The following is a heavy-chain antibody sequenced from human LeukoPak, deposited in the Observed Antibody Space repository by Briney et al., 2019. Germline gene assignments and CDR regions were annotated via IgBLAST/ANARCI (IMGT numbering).Heavy chain of an antibody. CDR2: IYYSGST. CDR1: GGSISSGGYY. CDR3: ARDGKSQGQYCSSTSCYAYYYYGMDV. Sequence: PSETLSLTCTVSGGSISSGGYYWSWIRQHPGKGLEWIGYIYYSGSTYYNPSLKSRVTISVDTSKNQFSLKLSSVTAADTAVYYCARDGKSQGQYCSSTSCYAYYYYGMDVWGQGTTVTVSS. V-gene: IGHV4-31*03. J-gene: IGHJ6*02. D-gene: IGHD2-2*01.